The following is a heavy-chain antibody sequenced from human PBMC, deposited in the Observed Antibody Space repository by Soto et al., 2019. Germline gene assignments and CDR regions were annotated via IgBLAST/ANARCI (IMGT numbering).Heavy chain of an antibody. CDR2: ISAYNGNT. Sequence: QVQLVQSGAEVKKPGASVKVSCKASGYTFTSYGISWVRQAPGQGLEWMGWISAYNGNTNYAQKLQDRVTMTTDTSTSTAYMELRSLRSDDTAVYYCARDFYDFWSGYYLFGFDYWGQGTLVTVSS. J-gene: IGHJ4*02. CDR3: ARDFYDFWSGYYLFGFDY. D-gene: IGHD3-3*01. V-gene: IGHV1-18*04. CDR1: GYTFTSYG.